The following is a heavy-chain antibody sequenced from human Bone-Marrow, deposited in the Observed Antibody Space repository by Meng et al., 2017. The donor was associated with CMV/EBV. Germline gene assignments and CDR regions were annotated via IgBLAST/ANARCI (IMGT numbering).Heavy chain of an antibody. V-gene: IGHV1-2*02. CDR2: INPNSGGT. D-gene: IGHD3-10*01. J-gene: IGHJ4*02. CDR3: ARDPGGELLSSFDY. CDR1: GYTFTGYY. Sequence: ASVKVSCKASGYTFTGYYMHWVGQAPGQGLEWMGWINPNSGGTNYAQKFQGRVTMTRDTSISTVYMELSSLRSEDTAVYYCARDPGGELLSSFDYWGQGTLVTVPS.